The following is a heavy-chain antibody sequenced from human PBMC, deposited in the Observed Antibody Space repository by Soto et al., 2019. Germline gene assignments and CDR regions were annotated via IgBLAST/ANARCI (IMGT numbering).Heavy chain of an antibody. D-gene: IGHD3-22*01. CDR2: IYYSGST. CDR3: ARGGFPLYDSSGYYFDY. J-gene: IGHJ4*02. V-gene: IGHV4-30-4*01. CDR1: GGSISSGDYY. Sequence: QVQLQESGPGLVKPSQTLSLTCTVSGGSISSGDYYWSWIRQPPGKGLEWIGYIYYSGSTYYNPSLKSRVTISVDTSKNQFSLKLSSVTAADTAVYYCARGGFPLYDSSGYYFDYWGQGTLVTVSS.